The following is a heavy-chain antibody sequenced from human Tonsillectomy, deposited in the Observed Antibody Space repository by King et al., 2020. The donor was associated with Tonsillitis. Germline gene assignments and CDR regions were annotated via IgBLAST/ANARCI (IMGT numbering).Heavy chain of an antibody. CDR1: GFTFSDYY. CDR2: ISSSGSTI. Sequence: VQLVESGGGLVKPGGSLRLSCAASGFTFSDYYMSWICQAPGKGLEWVSYISSSGSTIYYADSVKGRFTISRDNAKNSLYLQMNSLRAEDTAVYYCARDGDYDFWSGYYGGIAYWGQGTLVTVSS. V-gene: IGHV3-11*01. D-gene: IGHD3-3*01. J-gene: IGHJ4*02. CDR3: ARDGDYDFWSGYYGGIAY.